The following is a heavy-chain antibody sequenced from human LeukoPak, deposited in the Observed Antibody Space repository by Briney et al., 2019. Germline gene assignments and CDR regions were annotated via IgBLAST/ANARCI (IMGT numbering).Heavy chain of an antibody. CDR1: GGSISSSSYY. CDR2: IYYSGST. Sequence: SETLSLTCTASGGSISSSSYYWGWIRQPPGKGLEWIGSIYYSGSTYYNPSLKSRVTISVDTSKNQFSLKLSSVTAADTAVYYCARASYYGDFDYWGQGTLVTVSS. J-gene: IGHJ4*02. CDR3: ARASYYGDFDY. D-gene: IGHD4-17*01. V-gene: IGHV4-39*07.